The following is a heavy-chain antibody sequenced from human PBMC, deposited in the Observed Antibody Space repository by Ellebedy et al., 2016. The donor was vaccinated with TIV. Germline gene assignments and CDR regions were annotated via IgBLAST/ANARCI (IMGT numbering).Heavy chain of an antibody. CDR2: ISHDGENT. CDR3: AREGFTYGTNYYYHYMDV. J-gene: IGHJ6*03. CDR1: GFTFSVNG. D-gene: IGHD5-18*01. Sequence: GESLKISCKGSGFTFSVNGMHWVRQAPGKGLEWVAFISHDGENTFYADSVKGRVTISRDNSKNTLYLQMNSLRAEDTAVYYCAREGFTYGTNYYYHYMDVWGKGTTVTVSS. V-gene: IGHV3-30*03.